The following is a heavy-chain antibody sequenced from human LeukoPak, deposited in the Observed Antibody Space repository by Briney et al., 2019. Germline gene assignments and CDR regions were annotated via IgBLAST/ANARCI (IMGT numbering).Heavy chain of an antibody. J-gene: IGHJ5*02. CDR1: GGSISSGDYY. CDR2: IYYSGST. Sequence: SQTLSLTCTVSGGSISSGDYYWSWIRQPPGKGLEWIGYIYYSGSTYYNPSLKSRVTISVDTSKNQFSLKLSSVTAADTAVYYCARHPDDYVWGSYRPNWFDPWGQGTLVTVSS. D-gene: IGHD3-16*02. V-gene: IGHV4-30-4*01. CDR3: ARHPDDYVWGSYRPNWFDP.